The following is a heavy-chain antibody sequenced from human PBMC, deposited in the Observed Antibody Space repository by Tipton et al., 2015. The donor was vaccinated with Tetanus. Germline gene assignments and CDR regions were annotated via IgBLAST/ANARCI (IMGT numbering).Heavy chain of an antibody. CDR1: GGSISSGGYY. CDR2: IYNSGST. Sequence: TLSLTCTVSGGSISSGGYYWSWIRQHPGKGLEWIGDIYNSGSTYYNPSLKSRVTISVDTSQNQFSLKLNSVTAADTGVYYCAGEPGGGGPGWNYFDYWGQGSLVTVSS. D-gene: IGHD1-14*01. CDR3: AGEPGGGGPGWNYFDY. V-gene: IGHV4-31*03. J-gene: IGHJ4*02.